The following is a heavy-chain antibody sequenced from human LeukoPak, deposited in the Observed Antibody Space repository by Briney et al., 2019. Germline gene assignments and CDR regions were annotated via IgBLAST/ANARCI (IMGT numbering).Heavy chain of an antibody. CDR2: ISSDGSSA. V-gene: IGHV3-74*01. Sequence: GGSLRLSCAASGFTFSNYWMHWVRQAPGKGLVWVSHISSDGSSASYADSVKGRFTISRDNAKSTLYLQMNSLRAEDTALYYCARTTASGTYSDLGYWGQGTLVTVSS. D-gene: IGHD3-22*01. CDR3: ARTTASGTYSDLGY. J-gene: IGHJ4*02. CDR1: GFTFSNYW.